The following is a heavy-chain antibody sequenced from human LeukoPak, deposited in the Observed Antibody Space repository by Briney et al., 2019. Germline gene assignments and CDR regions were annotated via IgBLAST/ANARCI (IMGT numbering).Heavy chain of an antibody. D-gene: IGHD4-11*01. CDR1: GYSFTSYW. Sequence: GESLKISCKGSGYSFTSYWIGWVRQMPVKGLECMGIIYPGDSDTTYSPSFQGQVTISADKSISTAYLQWSSLKASDTAMYYCAVWNQLTTVFDYWGQGTLVTVSS. CDR2: IYPGDSDT. J-gene: IGHJ4*02. CDR3: AVWNQLTTVFDY. V-gene: IGHV5-51*01.